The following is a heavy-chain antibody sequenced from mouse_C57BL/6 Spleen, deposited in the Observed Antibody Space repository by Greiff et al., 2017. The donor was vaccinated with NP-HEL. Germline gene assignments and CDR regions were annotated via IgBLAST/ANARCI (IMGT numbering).Heavy chain of an antibody. V-gene: IGHV2-5*01. Sequence: QVQLQQSGPGLVQPSQSLSITCTVSGFSLTSYGVHWVRQSPGKGLEWLGVIWRGGSTDYNAAFMSRLSITKDNSKSQVFFKMNSLQADDTAIYYCARYYYGSSFYYAMDYWGQGTSVTVSS. CDR1: GFSLTSYG. CDR2: IWRGGST. J-gene: IGHJ4*01. D-gene: IGHD1-1*01. CDR3: ARYYYGSSFYYAMDY.